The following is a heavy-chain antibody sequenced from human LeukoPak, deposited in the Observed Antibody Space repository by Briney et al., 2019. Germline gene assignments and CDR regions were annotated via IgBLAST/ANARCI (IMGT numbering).Heavy chain of an antibody. CDR1: EFTFSTYW. V-gene: IGHV3-7*01. J-gene: IGHJ3*02. D-gene: IGHD2-15*01. Sequence: QAGGSLRLSCAASEFTFSTYWMSWVRQAPGKGLEWVADIKQDGSEKYYVESVNGRFTISRKNAKNSLFLQMNSLRAEDTAVYYCARHRSGGSQDDAFDIWGQGTMVTVSS. CDR3: ARHRSGGSQDDAFDI. CDR2: IKQDGSEK.